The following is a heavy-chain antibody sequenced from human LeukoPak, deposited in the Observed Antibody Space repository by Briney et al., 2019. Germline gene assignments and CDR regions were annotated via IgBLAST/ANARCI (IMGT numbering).Heavy chain of an antibody. Sequence: PSETLSLTCTVSGGSISSYYWSWIRQPPGKGLEWIGYIYYSGSANYNPSLKSRVTISVDTSKNQFSLKLSSVTAADTAVYYCARADDSSGYALHWGQGTLVTVSS. CDR3: ARADDSSGYALH. CDR2: IYYSGSA. CDR1: GGSISSYY. D-gene: IGHD3-22*01. J-gene: IGHJ4*02. V-gene: IGHV4-59*08.